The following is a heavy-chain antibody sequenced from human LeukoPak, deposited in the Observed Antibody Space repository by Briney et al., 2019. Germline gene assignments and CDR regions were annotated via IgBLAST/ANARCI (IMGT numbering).Heavy chain of an antibody. V-gene: IGHV1-69*13. CDR2: IIPIFGTA. D-gene: IGHD2-2*01. CDR3: ARSTRTDIVVVPAAMDFDY. J-gene: IGHJ4*02. CDR1: GGTFSSYA. Sequence: SVKVSCKASGGTFSSYAISWVRQAPGQGLEWMGGIIPIFGTANYAQKFQGRVTITADVSTSTAYMELSSLRSEDTAVYYCARSTRTDIVVVPAAMDFDYWGQGTLVTVSS.